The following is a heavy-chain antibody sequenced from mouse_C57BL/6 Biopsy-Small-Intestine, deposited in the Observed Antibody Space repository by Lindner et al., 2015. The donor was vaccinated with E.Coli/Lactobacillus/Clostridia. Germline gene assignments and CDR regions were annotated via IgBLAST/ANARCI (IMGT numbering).Heavy chain of an antibody. CDR2: IIPTLSIT. V-gene: IGHV1-74*01. Sequence: SVKVSCKVSGGTFSSYTISWVRQAPGQGLQWMGRIIPTLSITNYAQKFQGRVSISADKSTSTAYMELRSLTSEDTAVYYCAREEPNSGCYFCWGQGTLVTVSS. J-gene: IGHJ4*01. CDR1: GGTFSSYT. D-gene: IGHD1-3*01. CDR3: AREEPNSGCYFC.